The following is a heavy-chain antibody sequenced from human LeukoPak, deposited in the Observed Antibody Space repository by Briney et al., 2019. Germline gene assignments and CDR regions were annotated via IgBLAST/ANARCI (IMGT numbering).Heavy chain of an antibody. J-gene: IGHJ4*02. CDR1: GFTFSTYA. D-gene: IGHD3-3*01. CDR3: ARLWSGLRPPDY. V-gene: IGHV4-39*01. CDR2: IYYRGNT. Sequence: PGGSLRLSCAASGFTFSTYAMTWVRQPPGKGLEWTGSIYYRGNTYYNPSLKSRVTISVVTSKSQFSLRLNSVTAADTSVYYCARLWSGLRPPDYWGQGTLVTVSS.